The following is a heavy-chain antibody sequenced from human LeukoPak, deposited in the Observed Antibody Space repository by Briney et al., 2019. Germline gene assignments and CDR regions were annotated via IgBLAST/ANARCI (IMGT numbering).Heavy chain of an antibody. D-gene: IGHD3-22*01. J-gene: IGHJ5*02. CDR2: MYYSGST. CDR3: ARPYYYDSRIDP. V-gene: IGHV4-30-4*01. CDR1: GGSISSGDYY. Sequence: PSQTLSLTCTVSGGSISSGDYYWSWIRQPPGKGLEWIAYMYYSGSTYYNPSLKSRVTMSADTSKNQLSLKLSSVTAADTAVYYCARPYYYDSRIDPWGQGTLVTASS.